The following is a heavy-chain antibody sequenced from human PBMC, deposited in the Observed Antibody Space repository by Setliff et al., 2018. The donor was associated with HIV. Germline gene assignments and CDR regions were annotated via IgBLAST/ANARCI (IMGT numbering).Heavy chain of an antibody. CDR3: ARDAERGYSYGYDY. J-gene: IGHJ4*02. D-gene: IGHD5-18*01. Sequence: SETLSLTCAVSGYSISSGYYWGWIRQPPGKGPEWIGSVFHSGSTYYNPSLKSRVTMSVDTSKNQFSLKLSSVTAADTAVYYCARDAERGYSYGYDYWGQGTLVTVSS. V-gene: IGHV4-38-2*02. CDR1: GYSISSGYY. CDR2: VFHSGST.